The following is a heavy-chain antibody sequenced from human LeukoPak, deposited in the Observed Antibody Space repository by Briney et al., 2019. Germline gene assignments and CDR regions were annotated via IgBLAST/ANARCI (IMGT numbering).Heavy chain of an antibody. D-gene: IGHD2-2*01. J-gene: IGHJ4*02. V-gene: IGHV3-15*01. CDR1: GFTFSNAY. CDR2: IKSKTDGGTT. Sequence: PGGSLRLSCAASGFTFSNAYMSWVRQAPGKGLEWVGRIKSKTDGGTTDYAAPVKGRFTISRDDSKNTLYLQMNSLKAEDTAVYYCTTGRYCSSSRCDQSLPYFDYWGQGTRVTVSS. CDR3: TTGRYCSSSRCDQSLPYFDY.